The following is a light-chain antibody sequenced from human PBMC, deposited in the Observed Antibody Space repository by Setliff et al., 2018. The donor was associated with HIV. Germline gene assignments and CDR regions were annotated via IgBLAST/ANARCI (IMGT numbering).Light chain of an antibody. CDR2: DVS. CDR1: SSDVGDYNY. J-gene: IGLJ1*01. CDR3: CSYAGSSTFV. V-gene: IGLV2-23*02. Sequence: QSALTQPASVSGSPGQSITISCTATSSDVGDYNYISWYQQHPGKAPKLMIYDVSKRPSGVPDRFSGSKSGNTASLTISGLQAEDEAEYYCCSYAGSSTFVFGTGTKVTVL.